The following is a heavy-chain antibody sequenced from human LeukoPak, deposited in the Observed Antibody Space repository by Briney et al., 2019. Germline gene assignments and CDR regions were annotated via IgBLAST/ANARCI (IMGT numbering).Heavy chain of an antibody. D-gene: IGHD6-13*01. V-gene: IGHV3-15*01. Sequence: GGSLRLSCAASAFSFNNAWMSWVRQAPGKGLEWVGRIKSKTDGGTTDYAAPVKGRFTISRDDSKNTLYLQMNSLKTEDTAVYYCTKVGSSNLIYWFDPWGQGTLVTVSS. CDR3: TKVGSSNLIYWFDP. CDR1: AFSFNNAW. J-gene: IGHJ5*02. CDR2: IKSKTDGGTT.